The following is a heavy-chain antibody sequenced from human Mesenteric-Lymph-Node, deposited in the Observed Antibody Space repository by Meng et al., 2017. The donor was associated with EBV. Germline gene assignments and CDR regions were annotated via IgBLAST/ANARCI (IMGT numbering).Heavy chain of an antibody. CDR2: IDYSGST. D-gene: IGHD1-14*01. CDR3: ARTGSSPNHTFNY. CDR1: GGSIISSTYY. Sequence: QVPGQGRGNPSAPLSFTCTVSGGSIISSTYYWGWIRQPPGKGLEWIGSIDYSGSTYYNPSLKSRLTISVETSKNQFSLKLRSVTAADTAVYYCARTGSSPNHTFNYWGQGTLVTVSS. J-gene: IGHJ4*02. V-gene: IGHV4-39*07.